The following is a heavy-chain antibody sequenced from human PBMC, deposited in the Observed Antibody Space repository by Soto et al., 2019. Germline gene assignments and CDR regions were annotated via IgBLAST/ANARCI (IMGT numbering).Heavy chain of an antibody. CDR1: GYTFTSYA. CDR2: INAGNGNA. CDR3: ARVAPGRSYYDSSGPIDY. Sequence: GASVKVSCKASGYTFTSYAMHWVRQAPGQRLEWMGWINAGNGNAKYSQKFQGRVTITRDTSASTAYMELSSLRSEDTAVYYCARVAPGRSYYDSSGPIDYWGQGTLVTVSS. V-gene: IGHV1-3*01. J-gene: IGHJ4*02. D-gene: IGHD3-22*01.